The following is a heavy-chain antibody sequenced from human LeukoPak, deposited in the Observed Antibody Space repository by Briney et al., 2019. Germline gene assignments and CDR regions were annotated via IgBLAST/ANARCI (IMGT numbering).Heavy chain of an antibody. CDR2: ISGSGGST. V-gene: IGHV3-23*01. CDR3: AKQVRYSSSSVFHPHSDMDV. D-gene: IGHD6-6*01. CDR1: GFTFSSYA. Sequence: PGGSLRLSCAASGFTFSSYAMSWVRQAPGKGLEWVSAISGSGGSTYYADSVKGRFTISRDNSKNTLYLQMNSLRAEDTAVYYCAKQVRYSSSSVFHPHSDMDVWGKGTTVTVSS. J-gene: IGHJ6*03.